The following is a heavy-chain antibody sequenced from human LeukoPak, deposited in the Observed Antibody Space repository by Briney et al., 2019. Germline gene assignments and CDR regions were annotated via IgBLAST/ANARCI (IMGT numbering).Heavy chain of an antibody. CDR3: AREKGRLGYGGNRRYWNY. CDR2: IYYSGNT. J-gene: IGHJ4*02. D-gene: IGHD4-23*01. Sequence: SETLSLTCTVSGGSISSSNYYWGWIRQPPGQGLEWIGNIYYSGNTYYYNPSLKSRVTMSVDTSRNQFSLKLSSVTAADTAVYYCAREKGRLGYGGNRRYWNYWGQGTLVTVSS. CDR1: GGSISSSNYY. V-gene: IGHV4-39*02.